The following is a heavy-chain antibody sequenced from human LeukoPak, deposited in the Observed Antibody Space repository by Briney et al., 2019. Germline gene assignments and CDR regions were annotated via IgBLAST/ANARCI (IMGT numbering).Heavy chain of an antibody. D-gene: IGHD3-10*01. Sequence: SETLSLTCAVYGGSFSGYYWSWIRQPPGKGLEWIGEINHSGSTNYNPSLKSRVTISVDTSKNQFSLKLSSVTAADTAVYYCPYGSGTRGWYYYGMDVWGQGTTVTVSS. CDR2: INHSGST. CDR3: PYGSGTRGWYYYGMDV. CDR1: GGSFSGYY. V-gene: IGHV4-34*01. J-gene: IGHJ6*02.